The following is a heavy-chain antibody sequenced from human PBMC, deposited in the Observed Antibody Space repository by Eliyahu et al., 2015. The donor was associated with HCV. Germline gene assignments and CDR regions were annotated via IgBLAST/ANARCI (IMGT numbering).Heavy chain of an antibody. Sequence: QVQLHQWGAGLLKPSETLSLTCAVYGGSFSGYQWTWVRQPPGKGLEWIGEISHSGSTNYNPSLKSRLTISVDTSKNQFSLKLTSVTAADTAVYYCARGGGDYFGSGSHLAYWGQGSLVTVSS. J-gene: IGHJ4*02. CDR1: GGSFSGYQ. CDR3: ARGGGDYFGSGSHLAY. V-gene: IGHV4-34*01. D-gene: IGHD3-10*01. CDR2: ISHSGST.